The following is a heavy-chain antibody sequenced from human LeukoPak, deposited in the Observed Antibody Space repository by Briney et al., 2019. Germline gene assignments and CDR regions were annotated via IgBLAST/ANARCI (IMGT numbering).Heavy chain of an antibody. V-gene: IGHV1-69*06. J-gene: IGHJ3*02. CDR3: ATVPVGATSDAFDI. CDR2: IIPIFGTA. D-gene: IGHD1-26*01. Sequence: GASVKVSCKASGGTFSSYAINWVRQAPGQGLEWMGGIIPIFGTANYAQKFQGRVTMTEDTSTDTAYMELSSLRSEDTAVYYCATVPVGATSDAFDIWGQGTMVTVSS. CDR1: GGTFSSYA.